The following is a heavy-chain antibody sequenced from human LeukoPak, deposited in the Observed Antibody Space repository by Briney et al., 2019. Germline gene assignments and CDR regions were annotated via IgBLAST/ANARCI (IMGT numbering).Heavy chain of an antibody. V-gene: IGHV1-18*01. CDR3: ASNTGSDSSGYTY. CDR2: IGVDNGDT. J-gene: IGHJ4*02. CDR1: GYTFTSYG. D-gene: IGHD3-22*01. Sequence: GASVKVSCKASGYTFTSYGITWVRQAPGQGLEWMGWIGVDNGDTNYAQKVQGRVTLSTETSTSTAYMELRSLRSNDTAVYYCASNTGSDSSGYTYWGQGTLVTVSS.